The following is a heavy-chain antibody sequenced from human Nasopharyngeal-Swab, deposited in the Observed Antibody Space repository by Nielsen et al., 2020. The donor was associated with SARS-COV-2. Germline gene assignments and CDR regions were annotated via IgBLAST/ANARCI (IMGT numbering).Heavy chain of an antibody. D-gene: IGHD1-1*01. Sequence: WIRQPPGKGLEWIGRLYISGTTNYNPFLKSRVTISVDTSKDQFSLKLSSVTAADTAVYYCARAILNLGRGDYMDVWGKGTTVTVSS. J-gene: IGHJ6*03. CDR2: LYISGTT. V-gene: IGHV4-61*02. CDR3: ARAILNLGRGDYMDV.